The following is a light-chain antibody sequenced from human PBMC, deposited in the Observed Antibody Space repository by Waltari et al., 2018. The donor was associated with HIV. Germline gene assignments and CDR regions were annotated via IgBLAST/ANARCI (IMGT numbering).Light chain of an antibody. CDR1: KSDAKY. Sequence: SYEVTQPPSLSVSPGQTASITSSGAKSDAKYACWHQQKPDPSHILVIYADTTRPPGIPERFSASNSGNTATLTITGTQAMDEADYYCQAWDSTTRVFGGGTKLTVL. J-gene: IGLJ3*02. CDR3: QAWDSTTRV. V-gene: IGLV3-1*01. CDR2: ADT.